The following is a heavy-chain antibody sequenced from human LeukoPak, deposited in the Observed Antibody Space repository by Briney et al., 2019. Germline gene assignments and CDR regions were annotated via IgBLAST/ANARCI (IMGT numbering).Heavy chain of an antibody. Sequence: PSETLSLTCTVSGYSISSGYYWGWIRQPPGKGLEWIGSIYHSGSTYYNPSLKSRVTISVDTSKNQFSLKLSSVTAADTAVYYCARDPLYSSSSGTDYWGQGTLVTVSS. CDR2: IYHSGST. CDR3: ARDPLYSSSSGTDY. J-gene: IGHJ4*02. CDR1: GYSISSGYY. V-gene: IGHV4-38-2*02. D-gene: IGHD6-6*01.